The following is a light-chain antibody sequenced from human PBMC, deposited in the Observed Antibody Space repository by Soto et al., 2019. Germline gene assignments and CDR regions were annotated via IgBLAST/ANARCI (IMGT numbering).Light chain of an antibody. CDR3: SSYGGTNSLKV. J-gene: IGLJ2*01. V-gene: IGLV2-8*01. Sequence: QSALTQPPSASGSPGQSVTISCTGTSSDVGGYNYVSWCQQHPGKAPKVMMYEVSKRPSGVPDRFSGSKSGNTASLTVSGLQAEDEADYYCSSYGGTNSLKVFGGGTKLTVL. CDR2: EVS. CDR1: SSDVGGYNY.